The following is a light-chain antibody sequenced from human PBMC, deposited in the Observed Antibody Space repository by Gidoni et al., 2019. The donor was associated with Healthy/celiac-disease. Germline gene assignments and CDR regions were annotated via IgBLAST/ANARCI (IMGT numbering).Light chain of an antibody. Sequence: EIVLTQSPGTLSLSPGEGATLSCRASQSVSSSYLAWYQQKPGQAPRLLIYGASSRATGIPDRFSGSGSGTDFTLTISRLEPEDFAVYYCQQYGSPLTFXGXTKVEIK. CDR1: QSVSSSY. CDR3: QQYGSPLT. V-gene: IGKV3-20*01. CDR2: GAS. J-gene: IGKJ4*01.